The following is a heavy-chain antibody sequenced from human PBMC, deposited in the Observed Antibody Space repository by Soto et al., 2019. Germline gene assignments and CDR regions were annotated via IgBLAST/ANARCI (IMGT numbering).Heavy chain of an antibody. Sequence: PGGSLRLSCAASGFTFSSYGMHWVRQAPGKGLEWVAVISYDGSNKYYADSVKGRFTISRDNSKNTLYLQMNSLRAEDTAVYYCAKFQKKRTTFGGVTIDYWGQGTLVTVSS. V-gene: IGHV3-30*18. CDR1: GFTFSSYG. CDR3: AKFQKKRTTFGGVTIDY. J-gene: IGHJ4*02. CDR2: ISYDGSNK. D-gene: IGHD3-16*01.